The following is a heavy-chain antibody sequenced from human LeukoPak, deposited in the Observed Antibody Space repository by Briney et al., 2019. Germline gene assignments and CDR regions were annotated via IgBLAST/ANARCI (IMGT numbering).Heavy chain of an antibody. J-gene: IGHJ4*02. Sequence: SETLSLTCTVSGGSISSSTYYWGWIRQPPGKGLEWIGSIYYSGSTYSNPSLKSRVTISVETSKNQFSLKLSSVTAADTAVYYCARLRYVAVSDYWGQGTLVTVSS. D-gene: IGHD6-19*01. V-gene: IGHV4-39*01. CDR2: IYYSGST. CDR1: GGSISSSTYY. CDR3: ARLRYVAVSDY.